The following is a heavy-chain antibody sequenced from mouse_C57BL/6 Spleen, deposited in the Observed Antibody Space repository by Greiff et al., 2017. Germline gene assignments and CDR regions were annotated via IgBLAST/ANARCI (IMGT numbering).Heavy chain of an antibody. J-gene: IGHJ4*01. Sequence: EVKLMESGPGLVKPSQSLSLTCSVTGYSITSGYYWNWIRQFPGNKLEWMGYISYDGSNNYNPSLKNRISITRDTSKNQFFLKLNSVTTEDTATYYCARDGYGSLYYAMDYWGQGTSVTVSS. CDR1: GYSITSGYY. CDR3: ARDGYGSLYYAMDY. D-gene: IGHD1-1*01. CDR2: ISYDGSN. V-gene: IGHV3-6*01.